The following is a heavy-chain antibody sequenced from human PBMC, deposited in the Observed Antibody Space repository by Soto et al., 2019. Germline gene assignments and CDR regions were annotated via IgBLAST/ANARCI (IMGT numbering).Heavy chain of an antibody. D-gene: IGHD3-3*01. CDR1: GFTFESFA. Sequence: GGSLRLSCSASGFTFESFAMHWVRQAPGKGLEYVAAISGNGGSTYVADSVKDRFTISRDNGKYTVYLEVTILRPEDTALYYCARSWSGSTSGRVDVWGQGTTVTVSS. V-gene: IGHV3-64D*06. CDR2: ISGNGGST. J-gene: IGHJ6*02. CDR3: ARSWSGSTSGRVDV.